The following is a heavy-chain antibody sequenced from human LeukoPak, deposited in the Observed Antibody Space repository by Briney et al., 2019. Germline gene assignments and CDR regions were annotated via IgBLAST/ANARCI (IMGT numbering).Heavy chain of an antibody. CDR2: IYSGGST. J-gene: IGHJ3*02. V-gene: IGHV3-53*01. CDR3: ARAGGYQLTDAFDI. CDR1: GFTVSSNY. D-gene: IGHD2-2*01. Sequence: GGSLRLSCAASGFTVSSNYMSWVRQAPGKGLEWVSVIYSGGSTYYADSVKGRFTISRDNSKNTLYLQMNSLRAEDTAVYYCARAGGYQLTDAFDIWGQGTMVTVSS.